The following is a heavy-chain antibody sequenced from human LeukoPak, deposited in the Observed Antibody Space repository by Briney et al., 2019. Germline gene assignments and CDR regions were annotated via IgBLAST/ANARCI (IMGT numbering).Heavy chain of an antibody. CDR1: GFTFSSYS. D-gene: IGHD3-22*01. J-gene: IGHJ4*02. CDR3: ARDLYYYDSSGYYFGY. Sequence: GGSLRLSCAASGFTFSSYSMNWVRQAPGKGLEWVSSISCSSSYIYYADSVKGRFTISRDNAKNSLYLQMNSLRAEDTAVYYCARDLYYYDSSGYYFGYWGQGTLVTVSS. CDR2: ISCSSSYI. V-gene: IGHV3-21*04.